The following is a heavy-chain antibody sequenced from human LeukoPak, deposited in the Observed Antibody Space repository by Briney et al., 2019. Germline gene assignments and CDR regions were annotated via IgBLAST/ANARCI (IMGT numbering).Heavy chain of an antibody. CDR1: GFTFSSDW. V-gene: IGHV3-7*04. CDR2: IKQDGSEQ. J-gene: IGHJ4*02. D-gene: IGHD1-1*01. Sequence: GGSLRLSCAASGFTFSSDWMSWVCQAPGKGLEWVAIIKQDGSEQYYVDSVKGRFTISRDNAKNSLYLQMNSLRAEDTAVYYCARDLNWDADYWGQGTLVTVSS. CDR3: ARDLNWDADY.